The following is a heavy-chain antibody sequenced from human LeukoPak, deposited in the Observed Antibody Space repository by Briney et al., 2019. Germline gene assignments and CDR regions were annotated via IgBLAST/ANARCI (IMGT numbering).Heavy chain of an antibody. V-gene: IGHV1-18*01. J-gene: IGHJ3*02. CDR3: ASSSSGWYPHDAFDI. CDR2: ISAYNGNT. D-gene: IGHD6-19*01. Sequence: GESLKISCKGSGYTFTSYGISWMRQAPGQGLEWMGWISAYNGNTNYAQKLQGRVTMTTDTSTSTAYMELRSLRSDDTAVYYCASSSSGWYPHDAFDIWGQGTMVTVSS. CDR1: GYTFTSYG.